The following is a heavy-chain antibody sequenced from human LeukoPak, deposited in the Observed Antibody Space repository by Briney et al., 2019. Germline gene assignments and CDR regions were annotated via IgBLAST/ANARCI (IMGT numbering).Heavy chain of an antibody. V-gene: IGHV4-61*02. CDR1: GGSISSGSYY. CDR3: ARVLKWQPGSFDI. J-gene: IGHJ3*02. Sequence: SETLSLTCTVPGGSISSGSYYWSWIRQPAGKGLEWIGRIYTSGSTNYNPSLKSRVTISVDTSKNQFSLKLSSVTAADTAVYYCARVLKWQPGSFDIWGQGTMVTVSS. CDR2: IYTSGST. D-gene: IGHD2-8*01.